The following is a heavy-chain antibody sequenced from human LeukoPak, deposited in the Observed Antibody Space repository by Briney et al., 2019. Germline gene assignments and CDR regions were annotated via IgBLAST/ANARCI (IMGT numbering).Heavy chain of an antibody. CDR2: INHSGST. CDR3: ARVLSPDYGDYNGYYYYYYGMDV. D-gene: IGHD4-17*01. J-gene: IGHJ6*02. Sequence: SETLSLTCAVYGGSFSGYYWSWIRQPPGKGLEWIGEINHSGSTNYNPSLKSRVTISVDTSKNQFSLKLSSVTAADTAVYYCARVLSPDYGDYNGYYYYYYGMDVWGQGTTVTVSS. CDR1: GGSFSGYY. V-gene: IGHV4-34*01.